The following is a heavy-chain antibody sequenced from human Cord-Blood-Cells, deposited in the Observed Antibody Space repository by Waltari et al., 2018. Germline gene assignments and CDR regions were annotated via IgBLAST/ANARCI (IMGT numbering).Heavy chain of an antibody. J-gene: IGHJ4*02. V-gene: IGHV3-9*03. CDR3: AKGGDILTGYYNYFDY. Sequence: EVQLVESGGGLVQPGRSLRLSCAASGFPFDDYAMHWVRHAPGKGLEWVSGISWNSGSIGHADSVKGRFTISRDNAKNSLYLQMNSLRAEDMALYYCAKGGDILTGYYNYFDYWGQGTLVTVSS. CDR1: GFPFDDYA. D-gene: IGHD3-9*01. CDR2: ISWNSGSI.